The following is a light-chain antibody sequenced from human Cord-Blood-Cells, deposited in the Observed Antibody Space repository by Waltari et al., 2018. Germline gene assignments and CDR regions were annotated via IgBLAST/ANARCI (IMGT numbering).Light chain of an antibody. CDR3: QQSYSTPYP. V-gene: IGKV1-39*01. CDR2: AAS. CDR1: QSISSY. Sequence: DIQMTQSPSSLSASVGDRVTITCRESQSISSYLNWYQQKPGKAPKLQIYAASSLQSGVPSRFSGIGSGTDFTLTISSLQPEDFATYDCQQSYSTPYPFGQGTKLEIK. J-gene: IGKJ2*01.